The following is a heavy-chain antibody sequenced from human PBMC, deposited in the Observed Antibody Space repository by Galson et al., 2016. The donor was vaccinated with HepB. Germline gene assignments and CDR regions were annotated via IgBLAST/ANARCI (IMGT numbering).Heavy chain of an antibody. J-gene: IGHJ6*04. V-gene: IGHV3-11*01. CDR3: ARDSIVGFRERGGTDV. CDR1: GFIFNDYH. CDR2: IRDSGDFP. D-gene: IGHD3-10*01. Sequence: SLRLSCAASGFIFNDYHMAWIRQAPGRGPEWVSQIRDSGDFPYYADSVRGRFTISRDNAKNLIFLQMTSLRVEDTAIYYFARDSIVGFRERGGTDVWGRGTTAIVSS.